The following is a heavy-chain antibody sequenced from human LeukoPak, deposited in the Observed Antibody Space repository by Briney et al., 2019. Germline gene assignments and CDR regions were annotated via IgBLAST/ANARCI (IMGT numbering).Heavy chain of an antibody. CDR3: AKSDFARYYFDY. Sequence: PGGSLRLSCAASGFTVSSNYMSWVRQAPGKGLEWVSAISGSGDSTYYADSVKGRFTISRDNSKNTLYLQMNSLRADDTAVYYCAKSDFARYYFDYWGQGTLVTVSS. V-gene: IGHV3-23*01. CDR2: ISGSGDST. J-gene: IGHJ4*02. D-gene: IGHD3/OR15-3a*01. CDR1: GFTVSSNY.